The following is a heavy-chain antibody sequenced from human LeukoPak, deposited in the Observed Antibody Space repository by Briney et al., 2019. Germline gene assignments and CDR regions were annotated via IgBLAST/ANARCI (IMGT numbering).Heavy chain of an antibody. D-gene: IGHD5-12*01. J-gene: IGHJ4*02. CDR1: GYTFTGYY. V-gene: IGHV1-2*02. CDR2: INPNSGGT. CDR3: ASVSGYSGYALDD. Sequence: ASVKVSCKASGYTFTGYYVHWVRQAPGQGLKWMGWINPNSGGTNYAQKFQGRVTMTRDTSIRTAYMELSSLRSDDTAVYYCASVSGYSGYALDDWGQGTLVTVSS.